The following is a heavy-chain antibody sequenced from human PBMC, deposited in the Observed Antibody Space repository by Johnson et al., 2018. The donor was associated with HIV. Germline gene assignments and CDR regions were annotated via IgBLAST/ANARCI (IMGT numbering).Heavy chain of an antibody. V-gene: IGHV3-30*03. CDR2: ISYDGSIK. D-gene: IGHD2-21*01. Sequence: QVQLVESGGGVVQPGKSLTLSCVGSGLSFSNFGIHWVRQAPGKGPEWVAVISYDGSIKYYANSVKGRFTVSRDNSKNTLYLQMDSLRAEDTAVYYCAILGWGAFDIWGQGTMVTVSS. J-gene: IGHJ3*02. CDR3: AILGWGAFDI. CDR1: GLSFSNFG.